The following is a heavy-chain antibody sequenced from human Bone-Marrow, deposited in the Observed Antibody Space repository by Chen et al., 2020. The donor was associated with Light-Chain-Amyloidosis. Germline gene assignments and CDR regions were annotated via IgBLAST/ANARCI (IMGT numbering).Heavy chain of an antibody. Sequence: EVQLEQSGPEVKKPGESLKISCKGSGYTFPNYWIGWVRQMPGKGLEWMGVIYPEDSGARYSPSFEGQVTISADKSITTAYLQWRSLKASDTAMYYCARRRDGYSFDYWGQGTLVTVSS. V-gene: IGHV5-51*01. CDR1: GYTFPNYW. CDR2: IYPEDSGA. J-gene: IGHJ4*02. D-gene: IGHD5-12*01. CDR3: ARRRDGYSFDY.